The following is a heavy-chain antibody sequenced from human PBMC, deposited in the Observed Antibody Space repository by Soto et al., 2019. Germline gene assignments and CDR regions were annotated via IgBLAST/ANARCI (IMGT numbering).Heavy chain of an antibody. Sequence: QVQLVESGGGVVQPGRSLRLSCAASGFTFSSYAMHWVRQAPGKGLEWVAVISYDGSNKYHADSVKGRFTISRDNSKNTLYRQLNSLRAEDTAVYYCAREFGITVTPSFDYWGQGTLVTVSS. CDR1: GFTFSSYA. CDR2: ISYDGSNK. V-gene: IGHV3-30-3*01. D-gene: IGHD4-17*01. J-gene: IGHJ4*02. CDR3: AREFGITVTPSFDY.